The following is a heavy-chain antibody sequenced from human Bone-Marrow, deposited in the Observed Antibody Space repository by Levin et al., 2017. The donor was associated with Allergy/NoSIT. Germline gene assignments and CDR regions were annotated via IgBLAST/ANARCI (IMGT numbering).Heavy chain of an antibody. Sequence: GLEWMGRINPNTGGTNYAQKFQGRVTMTRDTSITTAYMEISSLISDDTAVYYCARGFWSGYSDYWGQGTLVTVSS. D-gene: IGHD3-3*01. J-gene: IGHJ4*02. CDR2: INPNTGGT. V-gene: IGHV1-2*06. CDR3: ARGFWSGYSDY.